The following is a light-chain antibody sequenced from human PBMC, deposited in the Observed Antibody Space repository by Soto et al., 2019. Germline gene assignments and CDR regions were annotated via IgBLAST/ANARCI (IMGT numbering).Light chain of an antibody. CDR1: QSVTSNY. Sequence: IVLTQSPGSLSLSPGERATLSCRASQSVTSNYFAWYQQKPGQAPRLLIYGASSRATGIADRFSGSGSGTDFTLTISRLEPEDFAVYYCQQYGSFPWTFGQGTKVDIK. CDR3: QQYGSFPWT. CDR2: GAS. J-gene: IGKJ1*01. V-gene: IGKV3-20*01.